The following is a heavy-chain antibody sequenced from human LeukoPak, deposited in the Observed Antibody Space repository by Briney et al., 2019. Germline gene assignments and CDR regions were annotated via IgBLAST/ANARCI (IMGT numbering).Heavy chain of an antibody. J-gene: IGHJ6*02. CDR1: GFSVSSKN. CDR2: IYSGGTT. D-gene: IGHD4-17*01. V-gene: IGHV3-66*01. CDR3: ARGAGDYSDGMDV. Sequence: GGSLSLSCAASGFSVSSKNMNWVRQAPGKGLEWVSVIYSGGTTFYADSVKGRFSISRDNSKSTLYLQMNSLRAEDTAVYYCARGAGDYSDGMDVWGQGTTVTVSS.